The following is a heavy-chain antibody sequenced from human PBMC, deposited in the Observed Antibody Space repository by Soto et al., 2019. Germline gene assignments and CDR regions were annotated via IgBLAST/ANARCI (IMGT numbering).Heavy chain of an antibody. D-gene: IGHD3-10*01. CDR3: ARDLWFGELSGFDP. Sequence: SETLSLTCTVSGGSISSYYWSWIRQPPGKGLEWIGYIYYSGSTNYNPSLKSRVTISVDTSKNQFSLKLSSVTAADTAVYYCARDLWFGELSGFDPWGQGTLVTVSS. CDR2: IYYSGST. J-gene: IGHJ5*02. V-gene: IGHV4-59*01. CDR1: GGSISSYY.